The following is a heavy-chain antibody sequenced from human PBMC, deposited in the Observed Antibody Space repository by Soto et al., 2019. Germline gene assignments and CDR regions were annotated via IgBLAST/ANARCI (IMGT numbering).Heavy chain of an antibody. D-gene: IGHD3-10*01. CDR3: ARDLWFGELSGFDP. Sequence: SETLSLTCTVSGGSISSYYWSWIRQPPGKGLEWIGYIYYSGSTNYNPSLKSRVTISVDTSKNQFSLKLSSVTAADTAVYYCARDLWFGELSGFDPWGQGTLVTVSS. CDR2: IYYSGST. J-gene: IGHJ5*02. V-gene: IGHV4-59*01. CDR1: GGSISSYY.